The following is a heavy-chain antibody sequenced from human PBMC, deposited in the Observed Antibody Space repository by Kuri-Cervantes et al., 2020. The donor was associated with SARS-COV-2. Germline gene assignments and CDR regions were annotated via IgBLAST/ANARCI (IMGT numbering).Heavy chain of an antibody. D-gene: IGHD6-19*01. CDR3: ARPLMAGPYYFDF. J-gene: IGHJ4*02. Sequence: GESLKISCAASGFTFSNYWMHWVRQGPGKGLVLVSRINSDGSSTSYADSVKCRFTTSRDNAKNTLYLQMNSLRAEDTAVYYCARPLMAGPYYFDFWGQGTLVTVSS. CDR1: GFTFSNYW. CDR2: INSDGSST. V-gene: IGHV3-74*01.